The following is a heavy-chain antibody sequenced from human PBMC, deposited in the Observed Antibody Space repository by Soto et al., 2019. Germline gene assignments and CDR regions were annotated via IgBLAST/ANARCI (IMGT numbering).Heavy chain of an antibody. V-gene: IGHV3-30-3*01. D-gene: IGHD3-3*01. J-gene: IGHJ5*02. CDR1: GFTFSSYA. CDR2: ISYDGSNK. CDR3: ARDRITIFGVVTTNWFDP. Sequence: LRLSCAASGFTFSSYAMHWVRQAPGKGLEWVAVISYDGSNKYYADSVKGRFTISRDNSKNTLYLQMNSLRAEDTAVYYCARDRITIFGVVTTNWFDPWGQGTLVTVSS.